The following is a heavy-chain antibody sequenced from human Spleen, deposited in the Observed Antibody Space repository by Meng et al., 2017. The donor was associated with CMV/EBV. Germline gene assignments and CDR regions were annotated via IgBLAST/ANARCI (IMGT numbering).Heavy chain of an antibody. CDR1: FIFSSYT. J-gene: IGHJ4*02. D-gene: IGHD3-22*01. Sequence: FIFSSYTMNWVRQAPGKRLEWVSSISSSTNYIYYADSVKGRFTISRDNAKNSMYLQMNSLRAEDTAVYYCARDLHYYDTSGSGGFDYWGQGTLVTVSS. CDR2: ISSSTNYI. V-gene: IGHV3-21*06. CDR3: ARDLHYYDTSGSGGFDY.